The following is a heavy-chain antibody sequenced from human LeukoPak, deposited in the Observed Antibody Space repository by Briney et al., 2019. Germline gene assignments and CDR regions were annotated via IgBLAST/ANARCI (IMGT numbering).Heavy chain of an antibody. V-gene: IGHV1-2*02. Sequence: ASVKVSCKASGYTFTSYYMHWVRQAPGQGLEWMGWINPNSGGTNYAQKFQGRVTMTRDTSISTAYMELSRLRSDDTAVYYCARVRAKDIVVVPAAPRDYYYYYGMDVWGQGTTVTVSS. J-gene: IGHJ6*02. CDR3: ARVRAKDIVVVPAAPRDYYYYYGMDV. D-gene: IGHD2-2*01. CDR2: INPNSGGT. CDR1: GYTFTSYY.